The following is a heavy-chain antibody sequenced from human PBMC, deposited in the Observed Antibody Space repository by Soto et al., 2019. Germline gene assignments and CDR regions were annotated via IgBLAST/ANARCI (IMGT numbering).Heavy chain of an antibody. CDR3: AWTSKLERPSDYYYHGLDV. CDR1: GYTFTSYG. V-gene: IGHV1-18*01. CDR2: ISAYNGNT. Sequence: GASVKVSCKASGYTFTSYGISWVRQAPGQGLEWMGWISAYNGNTNYAQKLQGRVTMTTDTSTSTAYMELRSLRSDDTAVYYCAWTSKLERPSDYYYHGLDVWGQGTTVTVSS. J-gene: IGHJ6*02. D-gene: IGHD1-1*01.